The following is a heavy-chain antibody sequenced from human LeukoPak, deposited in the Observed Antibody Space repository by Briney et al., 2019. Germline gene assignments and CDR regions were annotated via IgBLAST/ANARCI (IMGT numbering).Heavy chain of an antibody. CDR1: GFTFNRCW. V-gene: IGHV3-7*01. D-gene: IGHD1-26*01. CDR2: IKQDGSEK. J-gene: IGHJ4*02. Sequence: GGSLRLSCVVSGFTFNRCWMNWVRQAPGKGLEWVANIKQDGSEKYYVDSVKGRFTISRDNAKNSLYLQMNSLRAEDTAVYYCARDKIVGATNFDYRGQGTLVTVSS. CDR3: ARDKIVGATNFDY.